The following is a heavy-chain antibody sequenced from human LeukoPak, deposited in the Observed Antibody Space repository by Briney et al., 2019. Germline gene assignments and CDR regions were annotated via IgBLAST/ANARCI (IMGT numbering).Heavy chain of an antibody. CDR2: IYYSGST. Sequence: PSETLSLTCIVSGGSISSYSWNWIRQPPGKRLEWIGYIYYSGSTNYSPSLKSRVTISVDTSKNQFSLKLSSVTAADTAVYYCARGGSTAMATFRYYYYYMDVWGKGTTVTVSS. D-gene: IGHD5-18*01. CDR1: GGSISSYS. CDR3: ARGGSTAMATFRYYYYYMDV. J-gene: IGHJ6*03. V-gene: IGHV4-59*08.